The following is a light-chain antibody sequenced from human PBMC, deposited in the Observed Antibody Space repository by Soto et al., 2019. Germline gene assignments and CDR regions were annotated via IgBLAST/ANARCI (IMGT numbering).Light chain of an antibody. CDR1: TGAVTSGYY. CDR3: LLYYGGAQV. V-gene: IGLV7-43*01. J-gene: IGLJ2*01. Sequence: QAVVTQEPSLTVSPGGTVTLTCASSTGAVTSGYYPNWFQQKPGQAPRSLTYSTGYKHSWTPARFSGSLLGGKAALTLSGVQPEDEAEYYCLLYYGGAQVFGGGTKLTVL. CDR2: STG.